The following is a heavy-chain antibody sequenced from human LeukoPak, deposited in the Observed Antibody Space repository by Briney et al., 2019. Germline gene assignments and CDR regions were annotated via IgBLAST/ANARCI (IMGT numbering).Heavy chain of an antibody. Sequence: PGGSLRLSCAASGFTFSSYAMPWVRQAPGKGLEWVAVISYDGSNKYYADSVKGRFTISRDNSKNTLYLQMNSLRAEDTAVYYCASEEDSSGYSHNWFDPWGQGTLVTVSS. CDR1: GFTFSSYA. V-gene: IGHV3-30-3*01. J-gene: IGHJ5*02. CDR3: ASEEDSSGYSHNWFDP. D-gene: IGHD3-22*01. CDR2: ISYDGSNK.